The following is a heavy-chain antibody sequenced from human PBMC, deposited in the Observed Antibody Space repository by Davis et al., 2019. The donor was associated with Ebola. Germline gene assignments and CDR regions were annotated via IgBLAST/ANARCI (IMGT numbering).Heavy chain of an antibody. J-gene: IGHJ6*02. V-gene: IGHV3-9*01. CDR3: ARDRSGSTYNGMDV. CDR2: FSWNSGSI. CDR1: GFTFDDYA. Sequence: GESLKISCAASGFTFDDYAMHWVRQAPGNGLEWVSGFSWNSGSIGYADSVKGRFTIFSDNAKNTVYLQMKSLGVEDTAVFCCARDRSGSTYNGMDVWGQGTTVTVSS. D-gene: IGHD3-10*01.